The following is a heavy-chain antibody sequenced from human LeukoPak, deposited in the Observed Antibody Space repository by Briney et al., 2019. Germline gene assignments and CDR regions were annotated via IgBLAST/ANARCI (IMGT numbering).Heavy chain of an antibody. CDR3: ARDNPRTTGYSSGSSFDF. D-gene: IGHD6-19*01. CDR2: VYHSGGGNR. J-gene: IGHJ4*02. V-gene: IGHV4-4*02. CDR1: GGSLSTTSW. Sequence: SGTLSLTCAVSGGSLSTTSWWVWLRQPPGKGLEWIGEVYHSGGGNRNYNPSLKSRATISVDTSRNQFSLNLRSVTAADTAVYFCARDNPRTTGYSSGSSFDFWGQGILVTVSS.